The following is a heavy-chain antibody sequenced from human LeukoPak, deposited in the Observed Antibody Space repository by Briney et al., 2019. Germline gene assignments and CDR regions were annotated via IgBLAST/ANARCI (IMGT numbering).Heavy chain of an antibody. D-gene: IGHD2-15*01. CDR1: GFTFSSYS. J-gene: IGHJ4*02. Sequence: GGSLRLSCAASGFTFSSYSMNWVRQAPGQGLEWVSSISSSSSYMYYADSVKGRFTISRDNAKNSLYLQMNSLRAEDTAVYYCARDPLGSRGYFDYWGQGTLVTVSS. V-gene: IGHV3-21*01. CDR3: ARDPLGSRGYFDY. CDR2: ISSSSSYM.